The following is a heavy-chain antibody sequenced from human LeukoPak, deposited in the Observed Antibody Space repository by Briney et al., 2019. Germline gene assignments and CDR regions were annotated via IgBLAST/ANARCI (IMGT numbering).Heavy chain of an antibody. CDR3: ARGEGNYFDY. Sequence: SETLSLTCTVSGGSISSYYWTWIRQPAGKGLEWIGRISTSENTNYTPSLKSRVTMSVDTSRNQFSLKLTSVTAADAAVYYCARGEGNYFDYWGQGALVTVSS. CDR1: GGSISSYY. V-gene: IGHV4-4*07. CDR2: ISTSENT. J-gene: IGHJ4*02.